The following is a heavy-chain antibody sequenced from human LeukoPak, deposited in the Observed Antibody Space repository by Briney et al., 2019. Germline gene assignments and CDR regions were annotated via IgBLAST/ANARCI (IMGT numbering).Heavy chain of an antibody. CDR2: ISSSGSTI. CDR3: AELGITMIGGV. V-gene: IGHV3-48*03. Sequence: GGSPRLSCAASGFTFSSYEMHWVRQAPGKGLEWVSYISSSGSTIYHADSVKGRFTISRDNAKNSLYLQMNSLRAEDTAVYYCAELGITMIGGVWGKGTTVTISS. D-gene: IGHD3-10*02. CDR1: GFTFSSYE. J-gene: IGHJ6*04.